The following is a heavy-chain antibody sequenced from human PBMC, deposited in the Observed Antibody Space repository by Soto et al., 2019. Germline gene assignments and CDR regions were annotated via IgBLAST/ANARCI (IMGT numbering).Heavy chain of an antibody. J-gene: IGHJ6*02. CDR2: IWYDGSNK. V-gene: IGHV3-33*01. CDR3: ARGPADRGYSYGYPYYYYYYGMDV. CDR1: GFTFSSYG. D-gene: IGHD5-18*01. Sequence: QPGGSLRLSCAASGFTFSSYGMHWVRQAPGKGLEWVAVIWYDGSNKYYADSVKGRFTISRDNSKNTLYLQMNSLRAEDTAVYYCARGPADRGYSYGYPYYYYYYGMDVWGQGTTVTVSS.